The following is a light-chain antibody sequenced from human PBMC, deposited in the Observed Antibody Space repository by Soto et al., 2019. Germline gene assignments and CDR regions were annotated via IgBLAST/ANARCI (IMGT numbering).Light chain of an antibody. V-gene: IGLV2-8*01. CDR1: SSDVGGYNY. J-gene: IGLJ2*01. CDR2: EVS. CDR3: SSYAGSNNPVV. Sequence: QSALTQPPSASGSPGQSVTISYTGTSSDVGGYNYVSWYQQHPGKAPKLMIYEVSKRPSGVPDRFSGSKSGNTASLTVFGLQAEDEADYYCSSYAGSNNPVVFGGGTQLTVL.